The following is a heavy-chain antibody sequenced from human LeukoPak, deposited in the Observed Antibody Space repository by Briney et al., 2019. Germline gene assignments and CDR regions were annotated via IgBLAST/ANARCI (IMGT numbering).Heavy chain of an antibody. Sequence: SETLSLTCAVYGGSFSGYYWSWIRQPPGKGLEWLGEINHSGSTNYNPSLKSRVTISVDTSKNQFSLKLSSVTAADTAVYYCARAYGYSSGWYFYFDYWGQGTLVTVSS. D-gene: IGHD6-19*01. CDR1: GGSFSGYY. CDR3: ARAYGYSSGWYFYFDY. CDR2: INHSGST. J-gene: IGHJ4*02. V-gene: IGHV4-34*01.